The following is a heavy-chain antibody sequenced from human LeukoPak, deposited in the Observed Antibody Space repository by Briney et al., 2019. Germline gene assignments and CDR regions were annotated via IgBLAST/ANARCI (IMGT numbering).Heavy chain of an antibody. J-gene: IGHJ4*02. CDR1: GFTFSSYG. V-gene: IGHV3-30*03. D-gene: IGHD3-10*01. CDR2: ISYDGSNK. Sequence: PGGSLRLSCAASGFTFSSYGMHWVRPAPGKGLEWVGVISYDGSNKYYADSVKGRFTSSRDNSKNTLYLQMNSLRAEDTAVYYCARVGVNYYGSGNQFDYWGQGALVTVSS. CDR3: ARVGVNYYGSGNQFDY.